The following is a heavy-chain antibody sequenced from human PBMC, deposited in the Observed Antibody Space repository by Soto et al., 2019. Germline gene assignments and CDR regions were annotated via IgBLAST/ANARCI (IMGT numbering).Heavy chain of an antibody. CDR1: GGSLSGYY. Sequence: QVQLQQWGAGLLKPSETLSLTCAVYGGSLSGYYWSWIRQPPGKGLERIGEINHSGSTNYNPSLKSRVTISIDTSKNQFSLKLSSVTAADTAVYYCAPGRGITSAPYYFYGMDVWGQGTTVTVSS. CDR3: APGRGITSAPYYFYGMDV. V-gene: IGHV4-34*01. CDR2: INHSGST. J-gene: IGHJ6*02. D-gene: IGHD3-10*01.